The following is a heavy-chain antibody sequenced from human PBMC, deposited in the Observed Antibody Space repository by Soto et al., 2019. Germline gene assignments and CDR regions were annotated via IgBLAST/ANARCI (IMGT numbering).Heavy chain of an antibody. Sequence: QVQLVQSGAEVKKPGASVKVSCKASGYTFTSYGISWVRQAPGQGLEWMGWISAYNGNTNYAQKLQGRVTMTTDTSTSTAYMELRSLRSDDTAVYYCARDTDIVVVVAADTWFDPWGQGTLVTVSS. CDR3: ARDTDIVVVVAADTWFDP. J-gene: IGHJ5*02. V-gene: IGHV1-18*01. CDR2: ISAYNGNT. CDR1: GYTFTSYG. D-gene: IGHD2-15*01.